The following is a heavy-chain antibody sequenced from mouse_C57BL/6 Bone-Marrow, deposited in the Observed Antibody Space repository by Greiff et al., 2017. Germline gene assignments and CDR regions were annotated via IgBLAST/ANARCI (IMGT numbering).Heavy chain of an antibody. CDR3: ARDAETGTGYFDY. D-gene: IGHD4-1*01. Sequence: EVHLVESGGGLVQSGRSLRLSCATSGFTFSDFYMEWVRQAPGKGLEWIAASRNKANDYTTEYSASVKGRFIVSRDTSQSILYLQMNALRAEDTAIYYCARDAETGTGYFDYWGQGTTLTVSS. CDR2: SRNKANDYTT. CDR1: GFTFSDFY. J-gene: IGHJ2*01. V-gene: IGHV7-1*01.